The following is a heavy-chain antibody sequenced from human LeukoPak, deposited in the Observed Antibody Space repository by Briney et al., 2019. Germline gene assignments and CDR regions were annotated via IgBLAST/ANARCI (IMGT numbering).Heavy chain of an antibody. J-gene: IGHJ6*03. D-gene: IGHD4-11*01. CDR3: ARDQAATVTTMRYYYYYMDV. V-gene: IGHV1-18*01. Sequence: ASVKVSCKASGYTFTSYGISWVRQAPGQGLEWIGWISAYNGNTNYAQKLQGRVTMTTDTSTSTAYMELRSLRSDDTAVYYCARDQAATVTTMRYYYYYMDVWGKGTTVTVSS. CDR2: ISAYNGNT. CDR1: GYTFTSYG.